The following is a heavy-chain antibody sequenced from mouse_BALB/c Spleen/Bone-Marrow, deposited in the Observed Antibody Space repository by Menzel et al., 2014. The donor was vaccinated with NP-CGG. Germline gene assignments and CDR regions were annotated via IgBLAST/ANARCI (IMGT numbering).Heavy chain of an antibody. CDR1: GYTFTNYW. V-gene: IGHV1S132*01. J-gene: IGHJ2*01. Sequence: LEESGAELVKPGASVTLSCKTSGYTFTNYWIQWVKQRPGQGLGWIGEIFPGIGTTYYNEKFKGKATLTIDTSSSTAYMQHSSLASEDSAVCFCAKGGNYGYWGQGTTLTVSS. CDR3: AKGGNYGY. D-gene: IGHD2-1*01. CDR2: IFPGIGTT.